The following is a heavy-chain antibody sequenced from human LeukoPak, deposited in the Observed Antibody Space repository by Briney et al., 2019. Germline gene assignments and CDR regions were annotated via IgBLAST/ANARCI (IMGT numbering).Heavy chain of an antibody. CDR2: ISSSGSTI. V-gene: IGHV3-48*03. D-gene: IGHD6-13*01. CDR3: ATNAATVAAGNFFDC. Sequence: GGSLRLSCAASGFTFSSYEMNWVRQAPGKGLEWVSYISSSGSTIYYADSVKGRFTISRDNAKNSLYLEVSSLRVEDTAVYYCATNAATVAAGNFFDCWGQGTLVTVSS. J-gene: IGHJ4*02. CDR1: GFTFSSYE.